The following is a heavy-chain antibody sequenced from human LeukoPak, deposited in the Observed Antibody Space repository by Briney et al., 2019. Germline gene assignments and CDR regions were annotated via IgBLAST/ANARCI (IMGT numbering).Heavy chain of an antibody. Sequence: PGGSLRLSCAASGFTFSSYWMHWVRQAPGKGLVWVSRINSDGSSTSYADSVKGRFTTSRDNAKNTLYLQMNSLRAEDTAVYYCARDAGLELLYYFDYWGQGTLVTVSS. CDR1: GFTFSSYW. D-gene: IGHD1-7*01. V-gene: IGHV3-74*01. CDR2: INSDGSST. CDR3: ARDAGLELLYYFDY. J-gene: IGHJ4*02.